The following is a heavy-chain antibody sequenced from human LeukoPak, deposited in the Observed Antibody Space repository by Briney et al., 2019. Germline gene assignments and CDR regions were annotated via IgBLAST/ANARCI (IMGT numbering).Heavy chain of an antibody. Sequence: SETLSLTCTVSGCSISSYYWSWIRQPAGKGLEWIGRIYTSGSTNYNPSLKSRVTMSVDTSKNQFSLKLSSVTAADTAVYYCARERLDPGIAAAGTTYFDYWGQGTLVTVSS. V-gene: IGHV4-4*07. CDR2: IYTSGST. J-gene: IGHJ4*02. D-gene: IGHD6-13*01. CDR1: GCSISSYY. CDR3: ARERLDPGIAAAGTTYFDY.